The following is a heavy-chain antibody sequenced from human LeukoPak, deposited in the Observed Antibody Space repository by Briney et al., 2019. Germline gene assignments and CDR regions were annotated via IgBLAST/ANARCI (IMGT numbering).Heavy chain of an antibody. CDR2: ISWNSGSI. D-gene: IGHD5-24*01. CDR1: GFTFDDYA. CDR3: AKDIGGRWLQYFDY. V-gene: IGHV3-9*01. J-gene: IGHJ4*02. Sequence: GGSLRVSCAASGFTFDDYAMHWVRQAPGKGLEWVSGISWNSGSIGYVDSVKGRFTISRDNAKTSLYLQMNSLRAEDTALYYCAKDIGGRWLQYFDYWGQGTLVTVSS.